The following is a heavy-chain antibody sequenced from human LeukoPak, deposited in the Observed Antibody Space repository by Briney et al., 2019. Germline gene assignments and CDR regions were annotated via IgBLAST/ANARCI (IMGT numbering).Heavy chain of an antibody. D-gene: IGHD3-10*01. CDR2: ISGGGGST. CDR1: GFTFSSYA. Sequence: PGGSLRLSCAASGFTFSSYAMSWVRQAPGKGLEWVSAISGGGGSTYYADSVKGRFTISRDNSKNTLYLQMSSLRAEDTAVYYCAKAVDASGSYGYFDYWGQGTLVTVSS. V-gene: IGHV3-23*01. J-gene: IGHJ4*02. CDR3: AKAVDASGSYGYFDY.